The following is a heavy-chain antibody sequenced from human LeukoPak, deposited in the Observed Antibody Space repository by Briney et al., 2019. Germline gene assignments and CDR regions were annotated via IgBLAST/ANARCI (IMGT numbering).Heavy chain of an antibody. Sequence: SETLSLTCTVSGGSISSYYWSWIRQPPGKGLEWIGCIYYSGSTNYNPSLKSRVTISVDTSKNQFSLKLSSVTAADTAVYYCARACPQYDSSGYSPFDPWGQGTLVTVSS. D-gene: IGHD3-22*01. J-gene: IGHJ5*02. V-gene: IGHV4-59*01. CDR3: ARACPQYDSSGYSPFDP. CDR1: GGSISSYY. CDR2: IYYSGST.